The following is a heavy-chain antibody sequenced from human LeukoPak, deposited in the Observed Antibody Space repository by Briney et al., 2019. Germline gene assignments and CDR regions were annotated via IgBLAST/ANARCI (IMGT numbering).Heavy chain of an antibody. CDR1: GVNISRFC. CDR2: INSDGSST. CDR3: ARDSGVYSKIDY. D-gene: IGHD6-13*01. J-gene: IGHJ4*02. Sequence: PGCALRISSAGSGVNISRFCMSLVRQAPGKGLVWVSRINSDGSSTSYADSVKGRFTISRDNAKNTLYLQMNSLRAEDTAVYYCARDSGVYSKIDYWGQGTLVTVSS. V-gene: IGHV3-74*01.